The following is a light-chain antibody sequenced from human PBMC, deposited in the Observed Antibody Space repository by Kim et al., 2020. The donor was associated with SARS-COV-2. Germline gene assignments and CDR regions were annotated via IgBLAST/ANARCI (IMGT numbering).Light chain of an antibody. V-gene: IGLV3-19*01. CDR3: NSRDSSGVV. J-gene: IGLJ2*01. CDR1: SLRSYY. Sequence: SSELTQDPAVSVALGHTVRITCQGDSLRSYYASWYQQKPGQAPVLVIYGKNNRPSGIPDRFSGSSSGNTASLTITGAQAEDEADYYCNSRDSSGVVFGGG. CDR2: GKN.